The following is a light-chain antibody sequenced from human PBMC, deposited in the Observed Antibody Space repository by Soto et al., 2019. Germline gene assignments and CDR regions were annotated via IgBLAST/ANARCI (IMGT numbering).Light chain of an antibody. Sequence: AIRMTQSPSSFSASTGDRVTITCRASQGISSYLAWYQQKPGKAPKLLIYAASTLQSGVPSRFSGSGSGTDFTLTISGLQFEDFAIYYCQQFYSYPLTFGGGTRV. CDR2: AAS. J-gene: IGKJ4*01. V-gene: IGKV1-8*01. CDR1: QGISSY. CDR3: QQFYSYPLT.